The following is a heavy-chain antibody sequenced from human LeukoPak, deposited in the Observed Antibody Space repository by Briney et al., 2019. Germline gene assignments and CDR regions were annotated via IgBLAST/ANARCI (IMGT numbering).Heavy chain of an antibody. V-gene: IGHV1-18*01. CDR3: ARDHSNCNYAPDF. CDR2: ISASNGNT. J-gene: IGHJ4*02. CDR1: GYTFTRYG. D-gene: IGHD5-24*01. Sequence: VASVKVSCKASGYTFTRYGISWVRQAPGQGLQWLGWISASNGNTNYAQKFRDRVTMSTDTSTGTAYLDVRSLTSDDTAVYYCARDHSNCNYAPDFWGQGTLVIVSS.